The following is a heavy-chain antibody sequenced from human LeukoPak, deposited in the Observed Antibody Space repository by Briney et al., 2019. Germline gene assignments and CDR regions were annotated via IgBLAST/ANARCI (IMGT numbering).Heavy chain of an antibody. J-gene: IGHJ4*02. V-gene: IGHV3-23*01. Sequence: GGSLRLSCAASGFTFSSYAMSWVRQAPGKRLEWVSAISGSGGSTYYADSVKGRFTISRDNSKNTLYLQMNSLRAEDTAVYYCAKDSSGYYWSAFDYWGQGTLVTVSS. CDR3: AKDSSGYYWSAFDY. CDR2: ISGSGGST. CDR1: GFTFSSYA. D-gene: IGHD3-22*01.